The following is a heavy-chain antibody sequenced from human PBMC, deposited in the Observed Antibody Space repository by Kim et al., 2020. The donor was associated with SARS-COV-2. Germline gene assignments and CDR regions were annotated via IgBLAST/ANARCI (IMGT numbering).Heavy chain of an antibody. D-gene: IGHD6-13*01. CDR2: ISYDGSNK. Sequence: GGSLRLSCAASGFTFSSYGIHWVRQAPGKGLEWVAVISYDGSNKYYADSVKGRFTISRDNSKNTLYLQMNSLRAEDTAVYYCAKDPGYSSSWGWFDPWGQGTLVTVSS. CDR1: GFTFSSYG. J-gene: IGHJ5*02. V-gene: IGHV3-30*18. CDR3: AKDPGYSSSWGWFDP.